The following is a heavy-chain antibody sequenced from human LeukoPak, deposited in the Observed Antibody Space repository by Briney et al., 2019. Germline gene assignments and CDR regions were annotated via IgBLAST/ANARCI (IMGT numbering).Heavy chain of an antibody. V-gene: IGHV3-23*01. CDR3: ANRRGDYGDLYFDY. CDR2: ISGSGGST. CDR1: GFTFSSYA. J-gene: IGHJ4*02. Sequence: PGGSLRLSCAASGFTFSSYAMSWVRQAPGKGLEWVSAISGSGGSTYYADSVKGRFTISRDNSKNTLYLQMNSLRAEDTAVYYCANRRGDYGDLYFDYWGQGTLVTVSS. D-gene: IGHD4-17*01.